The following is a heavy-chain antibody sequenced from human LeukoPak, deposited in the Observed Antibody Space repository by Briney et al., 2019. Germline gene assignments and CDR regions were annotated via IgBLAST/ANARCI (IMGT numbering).Heavy chain of an antibody. Sequence: GGSLRLSCVASGFTFSDYWMDWVRQVPGKGLVWVSRINGDGSSASYADSVKGRFTISRDNAKNTMYLQMNSLRGEDTAVYYCARELGYCDHTRCHKPLDFWGQGTLATVSS. CDR2: INGDGSSA. CDR3: ARELGYCDHTRCHKPLDF. J-gene: IGHJ4*02. D-gene: IGHD2-15*01. CDR1: GFTFSDYW. V-gene: IGHV3-74*01.